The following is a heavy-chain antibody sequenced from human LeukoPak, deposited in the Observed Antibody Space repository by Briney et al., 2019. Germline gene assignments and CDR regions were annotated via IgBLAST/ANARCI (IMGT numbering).Heavy chain of an antibody. Sequence: GRSLRLSCAASGFTFSSYERNWVRQAPGKGLEWVSSISSSSSYIYYADSVKGRFTISRDNAKNSLYLQMNSLRAEDTAVYYCARDTAFDYWGQGTLVTVSS. V-gene: IGHV3-21*01. CDR2: ISSSSSYI. D-gene: IGHD5-18*01. CDR1: GFTFSSYE. CDR3: ARDTAFDY. J-gene: IGHJ4*02.